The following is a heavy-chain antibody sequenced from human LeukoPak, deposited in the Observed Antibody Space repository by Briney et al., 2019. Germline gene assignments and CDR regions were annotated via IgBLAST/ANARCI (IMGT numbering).Heavy chain of an antibody. CDR2: ISSSSSTI. D-gene: IGHD3-10*01. V-gene: IGHV3-48*01. Sequence: GGSLRLSCAASGFTFSSYSMNWVRQAPGKGLEWVSYISSSSSTIYYADSVKGRFTISRDNAKNSLYLQMNSLRAEDTAVYYCARENLPMVRGVMRGSFDYWGQGTLVTVSS. CDR3: ARENLPMVRGVMRGSFDY. J-gene: IGHJ4*02. CDR1: GFTFSSYS.